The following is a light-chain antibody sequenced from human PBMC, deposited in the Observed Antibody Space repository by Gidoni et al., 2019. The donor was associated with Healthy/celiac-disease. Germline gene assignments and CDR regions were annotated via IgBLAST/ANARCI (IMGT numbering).Light chain of an antibody. V-gene: IGLV2-11*01. CDR1: SRDVGGYNY. CDR3: CSYAGSYTLV. Sequence: QSALTQPRSVSGSPGPSVTISCTGTSRDVGGYNYVSWYQQHPGKAPKLMIYDVSKRPSGVPDRFSGSKSGNTASLTISGLQAEDEADYYCCSYAGSYTLVFGGGTKLTV. J-gene: IGLJ2*01. CDR2: DVS.